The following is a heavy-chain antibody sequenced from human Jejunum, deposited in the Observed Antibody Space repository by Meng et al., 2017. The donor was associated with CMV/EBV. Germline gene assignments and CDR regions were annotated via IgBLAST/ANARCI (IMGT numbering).Heavy chain of an antibody. J-gene: IGHJ4*02. CDR3: ARNGFYSLDF. D-gene: IGHD3-22*01. V-gene: IGHV4-4*02. CDR2: IYHGESA. Sequence: TCAGSGDSMSSSDWWSWVRQPPGKGLEWIGEIYHGESATYNPSLKSRVTISVDKSKNQLSLKLSSVTAADTAVYYCARNGFYSLDFWGQGTLVTVSS. CDR1: GDSMSSSDW.